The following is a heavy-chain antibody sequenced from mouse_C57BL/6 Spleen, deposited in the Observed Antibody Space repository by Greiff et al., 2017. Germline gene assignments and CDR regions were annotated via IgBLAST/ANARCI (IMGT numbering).Heavy chain of an antibody. CDR3: TRVTTVGDY. Sequence: EVQLQQSGAELVRPGASVKLSCTASGFNIKDDYMHWVKQRPEQGLEWIGWIDPENGDTEYASKFQGKATITADTSSNTAYLQLSSLTSEDTAVYYCTRVTTVGDYWGQGTTLTVSS. V-gene: IGHV14-4*01. CDR2: IDPENGDT. D-gene: IGHD1-1*01. CDR1: GFNIKDDY. J-gene: IGHJ2*01.